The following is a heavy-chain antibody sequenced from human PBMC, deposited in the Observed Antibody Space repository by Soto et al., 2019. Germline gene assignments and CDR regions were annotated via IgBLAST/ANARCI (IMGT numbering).Heavy chain of an antibody. CDR3: AKDSGAARYYGMDV. J-gene: IGHJ6*02. CDR2: ISWNSGSI. D-gene: IGHD6-6*01. CDR1: GFTFDDYA. V-gene: IGHV3-9*01. Sequence: PGGSLRLSCAASGFTFDDYAMHWVRQAPGKGLEWVSGISWNSGSIGYADSVKGRFTISRDNAKNSLYLQMNSLRAEDTALYYCAKDSGAARYYGMDVWGQGTTVTVSS.